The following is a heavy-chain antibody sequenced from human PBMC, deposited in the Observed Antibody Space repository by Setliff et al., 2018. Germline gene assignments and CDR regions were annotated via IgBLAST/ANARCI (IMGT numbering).Heavy chain of an antibody. CDR1: GFPFSDFY. J-gene: IGHJ6*03. Sequence: GGSLRLSCAASGFPFSDFYMNWIRQAPGKALEWVSYISTSGNTVDYADFAKGRFTISRDNARNSLYLQMNNLRAEDTAVYYCARDISVTMVREGGMDVWGKGTTVTVS. CDR3: ARDISVTMVREGGMDV. D-gene: IGHD3-10*01. V-gene: IGHV3-11*04. CDR2: ISTSGNTV.